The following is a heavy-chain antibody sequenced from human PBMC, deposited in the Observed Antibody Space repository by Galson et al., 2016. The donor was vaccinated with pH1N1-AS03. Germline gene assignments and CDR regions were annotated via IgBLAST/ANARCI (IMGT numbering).Heavy chain of an antibody. CDR1: GYTFTTYD. CDR3: ARGVVDCSGPACSGTLRFDP. J-gene: IGHJ5*02. Sequence: SVKVSCKASGYTFTTYDINWVRQAPGQGLEWMGWMNPDSGNTGYAPSFQGRVTTTRDTSISTAYMELSSLRSEDTAVYYCARGVVDCSGPACSGTLRFDPWGQGTLVTVSS. D-gene: IGHD2-15*01. V-gene: IGHV1-8*03. CDR2: MNPDSGNT.